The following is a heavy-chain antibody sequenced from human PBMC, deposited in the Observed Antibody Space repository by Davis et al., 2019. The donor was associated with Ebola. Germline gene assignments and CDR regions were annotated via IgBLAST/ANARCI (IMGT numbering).Heavy chain of an antibody. V-gene: IGHV4-59*12. J-gene: IGHJ4*02. CDR2: IYYSGST. Sequence: PSETLSLTCTVSGGSISSYYWSWIRQPPGKGLEWIGYIYYSGSTNYNPSLKSRVTISVDTSKNQFSLKLSSVTAADTAVYYCARDSGPEMATIPFGYWGQGTLVTVSS. CDR3: ARDSGPEMATIPFGY. D-gene: IGHD5-24*01. CDR1: GGSISSYY.